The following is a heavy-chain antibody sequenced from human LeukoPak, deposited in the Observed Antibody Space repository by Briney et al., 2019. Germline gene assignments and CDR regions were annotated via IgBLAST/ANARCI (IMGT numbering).Heavy chain of an antibody. CDR1: GGAFSGYY. D-gene: IGHD2-15*01. CDR3: ARVVVVAAGHDY. V-gene: IGHV4-34*01. CDR2: INHSGST. J-gene: IGHJ4*02. Sequence: KPSETLFPTHAVYGGAFSGYYWSLIRQPPRKGLGWIGEINHSGSTNYNPSLKSRVTISVDTSKNQFSLKLSSVTAADTAVYYCARVVVVAAGHDYWGQGTLVTVSS.